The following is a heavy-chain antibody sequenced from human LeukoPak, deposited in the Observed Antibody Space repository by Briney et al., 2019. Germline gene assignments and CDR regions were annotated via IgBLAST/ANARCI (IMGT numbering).Heavy chain of an antibody. CDR2: INAGSGNT. CDR3: ARPESRGNGYYELDFDY. V-gene: IGHV1-3*01. J-gene: IGHJ4*02. CDR1: GYTFTNYA. Sequence: GASVKVSCKASGYTFTNYAIDWVRQAPGQRLEWMGWINAGSGNTKYSQTFQGRVTITRDTSASTAYMELSSLRSEDTAVYYCARPESRGNGYYELDFDYWGQGTLVTVSS. D-gene: IGHD3-22*01.